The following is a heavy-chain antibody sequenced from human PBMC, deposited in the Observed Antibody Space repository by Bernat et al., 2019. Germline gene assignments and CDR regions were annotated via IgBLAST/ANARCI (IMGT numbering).Heavy chain of an antibody. Sequence: QVHLVESGGGVVQPGMSLRLSCGASGFMFSRYGMHWVRQAPGKGLEWVAVIWYDGSNKYYADSVKGRFTVSRDNPKNMMFLQINSLRDEDTAVYFCARGVGLVLPGDAFDVWGQGTVVTVSS. V-gene: IGHV3-33*01. D-gene: IGHD1-26*01. CDR3: ARGVGLVLPGDAFDV. J-gene: IGHJ3*01. CDR2: IWYDGSNK. CDR1: GFMFSRYG.